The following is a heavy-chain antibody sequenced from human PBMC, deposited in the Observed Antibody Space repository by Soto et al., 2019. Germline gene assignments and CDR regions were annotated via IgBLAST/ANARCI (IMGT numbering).Heavy chain of an antibody. Sequence: QVQLVQSGAEVKKPGASVKVSCKASGYTFTGYYMHWVRQAPGQGLEWMGWINPNSGGTNYAQKFQGWVTMTRDTSISTAYMELSRLRSDDTAVYYCARGTMVRGAPTYYYYMDVWGKGTTVTVSS. CDR3: ARGTMVRGAPTYYYYMDV. V-gene: IGHV1-2*04. J-gene: IGHJ6*03. D-gene: IGHD3-10*01. CDR1: GYTFTGYY. CDR2: INPNSGGT.